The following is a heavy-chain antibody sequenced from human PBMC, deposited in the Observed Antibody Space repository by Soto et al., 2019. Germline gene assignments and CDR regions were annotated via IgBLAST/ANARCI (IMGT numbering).Heavy chain of an antibody. CDR3: ARRTPYYYDSSGYYYLDY. V-gene: IGHV3-53*02. D-gene: IGHD3-22*01. Sequence: EVQLVETGGGLIQPAGSLRLSCAASGFTVSSNYMSWVRQAPGKGLEWVSVIYSGGSTYYADSVKGRFTISRDNSKNTLYLQMNSLRAEDTAVYYCARRTPYYYDSSGYYYLDYWGQGTLVTVSS. CDR2: IYSGGST. J-gene: IGHJ4*02. CDR1: GFTVSSNY.